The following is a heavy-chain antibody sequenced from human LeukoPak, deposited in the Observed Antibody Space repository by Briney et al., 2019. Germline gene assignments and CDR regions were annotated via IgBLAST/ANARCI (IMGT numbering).Heavy chain of an antibody. CDR2: MSGNEGTT. V-gene: IGHV3-23*01. D-gene: IGHD6-19*01. CDR3: AKFLSYSSGWYREIFQY. J-gene: IGHJ4*02. CDR1: GFTFSNSA. Sequence: PGGSLRLSCAASGFTFSNSAMSWVRQTPGKGLEWVSSMSGNEGTTHYADSVKGRFTISRDNSKNTLYLQMNSLRVEDTAVYYCAKFLSYSSGWYREIFQYWGQGTLVTVSS.